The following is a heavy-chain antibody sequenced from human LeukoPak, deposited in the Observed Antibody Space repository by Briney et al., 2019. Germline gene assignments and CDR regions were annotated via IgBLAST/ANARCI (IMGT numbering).Heavy chain of an antibody. Sequence: GASVKVSCKASGYSFTGYYMLWVRQAPGQGLEWMGWINPNSGGTKYAQKFQGRVSLTRDTSIRTAYMELTRLRSDDTAVYYCARREPVYSSGPYVVEDFEHWGQGTLVTVSS. D-gene: IGHD6-19*01. CDR2: INPNSGGT. J-gene: IGHJ1*01. CDR3: ARREPVYSSGPYVVEDFEH. CDR1: GYSFTGYY. V-gene: IGHV1-2*02.